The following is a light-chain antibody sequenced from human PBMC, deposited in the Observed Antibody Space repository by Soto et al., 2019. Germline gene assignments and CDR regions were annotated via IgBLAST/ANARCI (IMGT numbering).Light chain of an antibody. J-gene: IGKJ1*01. V-gene: IGKV1-39*01. CDR3: QQSYSTTWT. Sequence: DIQMTQSPSSLSASVGDRVTIACQASHNIYNYLNWYQQKPGKAPKLLIYAASSLQSGVPSRFSGSGSETDFTLTISSLQPEDFATYSCQQSYSTTWTFGQGTKVDIK. CDR2: AAS. CDR1: HNIYNY.